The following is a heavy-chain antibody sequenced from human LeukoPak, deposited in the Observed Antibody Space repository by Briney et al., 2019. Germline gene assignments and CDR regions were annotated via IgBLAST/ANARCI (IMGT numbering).Heavy chain of an antibody. V-gene: IGHV1-8*01. CDR1: GYTFTSYD. Sequence: ASVKVSCKASGYTFTSYDINWVRQATGQGLEWVGWMNPNSGNTGYAQKFQGRVTMTRNTSISTAYMELSSLRSEDTAVYYCARATGYSSGWYLRYYYYYYMDVWGKGTTVTVSS. J-gene: IGHJ6*03. CDR3: ARATGYSSGWYLRYYYYYYMDV. D-gene: IGHD6-19*01. CDR2: MNPNSGNT.